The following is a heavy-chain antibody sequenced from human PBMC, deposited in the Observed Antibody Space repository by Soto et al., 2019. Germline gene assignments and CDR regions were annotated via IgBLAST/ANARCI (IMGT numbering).Heavy chain of an antibody. D-gene: IGHD3-22*01. CDR1: GYIFTSYW. CDR3: ARFSYYYDSSGYFYDYYGMDV. CDR2: IDPSDSYT. J-gene: IGHJ6*02. V-gene: IGHV5-10-1*01. Sequence: GESLKISCKGSGYIFTSYWISCFLQMPVKVLEWMGRIDPSDSYTNYSPSFQGHVTISADKSISTAYLQWSSLKASDTAMYYCARFSYYYDSSGYFYDYYGMDVWGQGTTVTVSS.